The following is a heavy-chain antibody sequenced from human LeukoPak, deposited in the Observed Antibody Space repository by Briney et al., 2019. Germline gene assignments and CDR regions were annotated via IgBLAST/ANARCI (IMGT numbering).Heavy chain of an antibody. CDR2: IKQDGSEK. D-gene: IGHD6-13*01. CDR3: ARDQVIAYTIRTIRVNDY. CDR1: GFTFSSYW. Sequence: GGSLRLSCAASGFTFSSYWMSWVRQAPGKGLGWVANIKQDGSEKYYVDSVKGRFTISRDNAKNSLYLQMNSLRAEDTAVYYCARDQVIAYTIRTIRVNDYWGQGTLVTASS. J-gene: IGHJ4*02. V-gene: IGHV3-7*03.